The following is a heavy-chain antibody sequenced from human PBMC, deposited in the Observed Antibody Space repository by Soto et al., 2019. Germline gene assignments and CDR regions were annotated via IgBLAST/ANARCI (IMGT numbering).Heavy chain of an antibody. CDR3: AATPRY. CDR2: IYYSGST. CDR1: GGSTSSYY. J-gene: IGHJ4*02. D-gene: IGHD2-15*01. V-gene: IGHV4-59*01. Sequence: SETLSLTCSVSGGSTSSYYWSWIRQPPGKGLEWIGYIYYSGSTDYSPSLKSRVTMSIDTSQNQVSLKLTSVTTADTAVYYCAATPRYWGQGNLVTVSX.